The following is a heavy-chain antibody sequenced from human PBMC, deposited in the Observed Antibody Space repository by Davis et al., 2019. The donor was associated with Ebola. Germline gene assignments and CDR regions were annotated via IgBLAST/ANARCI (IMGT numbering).Heavy chain of an antibody. CDR2: INPNSGGT. J-gene: IGHJ4*02. V-gene: IGHV1-2*04. CDR3: ARGQYYYDSSGYYRFEYYFDY. CDR1: GYTFTGYY. D-gene: IGHD3-22*01. Sequence: ASVKVSCKASGYTFTGYYMHWVRQAPGQGLEWMGWINPNSGGTNYAQKFQGWVTMTRDTSISTAYMELSRLRSDDTAVYYCARGQYYYDSSGYYRFEYYFDYWGQGTLVTVSS.